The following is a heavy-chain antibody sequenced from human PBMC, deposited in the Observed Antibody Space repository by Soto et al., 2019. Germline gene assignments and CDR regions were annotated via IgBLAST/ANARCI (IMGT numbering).Heavy chain of an antibody. CDR2: INHSGST. Sequence: TSETLSLTCAVYGGSFSGYDWSWIRQPPGKGLEWIGEINHSGSTNYNPSLKSRVTISVDTSKNQFSLKLSSVTAADTAVYYCARGPGYYDSSGYLEYFQHWGQGTLVTVSS. CDR1: GGSFSGYD. J-gene: IGHJ1*01. D-gene: IGHD3-22*01. V-gene: IGHV4-34*01. CDR3: ARGPGYYDSSGYLEYFQH.